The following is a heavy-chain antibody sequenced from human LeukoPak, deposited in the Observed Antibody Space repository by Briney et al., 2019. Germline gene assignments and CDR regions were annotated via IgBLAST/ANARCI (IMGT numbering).Heavy chain of an antibody. Sequence: SETLSLTCAVYGGSFSVYYWSWIRQPPGKGLEWIGKINHSGSTNYNPSLKSRVTISVDTSKNQFSLKLSSVTAADTAVYYCARAPSYYDILTGYIGWFDPWGQGTLVTVSS. J-gene: IGHJ5*02. CDR1: GGSFSVYY. D-gene: IGHD3-9*01. V-gene: IGHV4-34*01. CDR3: ARAPSYYDILTGYIGWFDP. CDR2: INHSGST.